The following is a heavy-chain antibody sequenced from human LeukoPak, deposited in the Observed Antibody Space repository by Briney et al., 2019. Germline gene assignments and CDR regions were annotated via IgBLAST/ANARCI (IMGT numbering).Heavy chain of an antibody. CDR3: ARSLRNAFDI. D-gene: IGHD3-3*01. CDR2: IRSSSSTI. V-gene: IGHV3-48*01. J-gene: IGHJ3*02. CDR1: GFTFSSYS. Sequence: GGSLRLSCAASGFTFSSYSMNWVRQAPGKGLEWVAYIRSSSSTIHYADSVKGRFTISTDNANNSVHLQMNSLRAEDTAVYYCARSLRNAFDIWGQGTMVTVSS.